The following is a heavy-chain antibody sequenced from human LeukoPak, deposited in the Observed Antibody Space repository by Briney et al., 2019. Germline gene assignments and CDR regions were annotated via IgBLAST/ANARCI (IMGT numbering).Heavy chain of an antibody. CDR3: ARAIEVGAMTPFDY. J-gene: IGHJ4*02. Sequence: SETLSLTCTVSGYSIRSDYYLGWIRQPPGKGLEWIGSIYHSGSTYYNPSLKSRVTISVDTSKNQFSLKLSSVTAADTAVYYCARAIEVGAMTPFDYWGQGTLVTVSS. CDR1: GYSIRSDYY. V-gene: IGHV4-38-2*02. D-gene: IGHD1-26*01. CDR2: IYHSGST.